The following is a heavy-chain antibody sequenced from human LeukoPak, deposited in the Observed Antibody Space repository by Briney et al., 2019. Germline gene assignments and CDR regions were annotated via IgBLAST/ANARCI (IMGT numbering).Heavy chain of an antibody. J-gene: IGHJ5*02. D-gene: IGHD4-11*01. Sequence: PGGSLRLSCAASGFTFSGYAMTWVRQAPGKGLEWVAFTWFDGSNKYYADSVKGRFTISRDNSKNTLYLQMNSLRAEDTTVYYCARDATVTAGPFDPWGRGTLVTVSS. CDR3: ARDATVTAGPFDP. V-gene: IGHV3-33*08. CDR1: GFTFSGYA. CDR2: TWFDGSNK.